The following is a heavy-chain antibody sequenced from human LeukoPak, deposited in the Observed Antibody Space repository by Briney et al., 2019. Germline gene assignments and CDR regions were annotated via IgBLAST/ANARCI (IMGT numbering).Heavy chain of an antibody. Sequence: SETLSLTCAVYGGSFSGYYWSWIRQPPGKGLEWIGEINHSGSTNYNPSLKSRVTISVDTSKNQFSLKLSSVTAADTAVYYCARGQTYYDFWSGYNSPSNWFDPWGQGTLVTVSS. CDR2: INHSGST. CDR1: GGSFSGYY. D-gene: IGHD3-3*01. J-gene: IGHJ5*02. CDR3: ARGQTYYDFWSGYNSPSNWFDP. V-gene: IGHV4-34*01.